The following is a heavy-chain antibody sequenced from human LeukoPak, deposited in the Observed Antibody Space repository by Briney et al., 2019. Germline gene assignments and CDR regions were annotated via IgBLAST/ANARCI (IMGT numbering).Heavy chain of an antibody. Sequence: GGSLRLSCAASGFTFSNYDMHWVRQATGKGLEWVSSIGKGGDSYYAGSVKGRFTISRENGKNSLHLQMNSLRAGDTAVYYCTRGVEGFDPWGQGTLVTVSS. CDR3: TRGVEGFDP. CDR1: GFTFSNYD. D-gene: IGHD3-10*01. V-gene: IGHV3-13*01. CDR2: IGKGGDS. J-gene: IGHJ5*02.